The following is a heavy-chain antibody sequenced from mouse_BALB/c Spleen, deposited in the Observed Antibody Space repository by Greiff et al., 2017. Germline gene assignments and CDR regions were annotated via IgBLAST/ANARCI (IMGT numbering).Heavy chain of an antibody. CDR3: ARHPADGYFDY. D-gene: IGHD2-3*01. CDR2: ISSGGSYT. V-gene: IGHV5-6*01. CDR1: GFTFSSYG. Sequence: EVHLVESGGDLVKPGGSLKLSCAASGFTFSSYGMSWVRQTPDKRLEWVATISSGGSYTYYPDSVKGRFTISRDNAKNTLYLQMSSLKSEDTAMYYCARHPADGYFDYWGQGTTLTVSS. J-gene: IGHJ2*01.